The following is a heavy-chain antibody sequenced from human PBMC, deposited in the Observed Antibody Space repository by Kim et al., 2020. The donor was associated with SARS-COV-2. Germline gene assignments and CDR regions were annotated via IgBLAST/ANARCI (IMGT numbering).Heavy chain of an antibody. J-gene: IGHJ6*02. CDR3: AKDSGGGYYYYYGMDV. V-gene: IGHV3-23*03. Sequence: DPVKGRFTLPRADSKTTLYLQMNSLRAEDTAVYYCAKDSGGGYYYYYGMDVWGQGTTVTVSS. D-gene: IGHD3-10*01.